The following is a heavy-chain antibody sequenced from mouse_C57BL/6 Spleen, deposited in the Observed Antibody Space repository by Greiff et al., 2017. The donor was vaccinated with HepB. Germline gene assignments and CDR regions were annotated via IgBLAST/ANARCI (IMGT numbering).Heavy chain of an antibody. Sequence: VQLQHSGAELVRPGASVKLSCTASGFNIKDYYMHWVKQRPEQGLEWIGRIDPEDGDTEYAPKFQGKATMTADTSSNTAYLQLSSLTSEDTAVYYCTTGVWLRRDYAMDYWGQGTSVTVSS. D-gene: IGHD2-2*01. J-gene: IGHJ4*01. V-gene: IGHV14-1*01. CDR2: IDPEDGDT. CDR3: TTGVWLRRDYAMDY. CDR1: GFNIKDYY.